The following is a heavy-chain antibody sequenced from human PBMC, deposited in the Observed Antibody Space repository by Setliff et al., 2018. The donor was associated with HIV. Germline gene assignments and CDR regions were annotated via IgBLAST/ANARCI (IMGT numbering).Heavy chain of an antibody. D-gene: IGHD4-4*01. CDR1: GIIFSNYG. J-gene: IGHJ4*02. CDR3: VKGRSPNYHW. Sequence: GGSLRLSCAAPGIIFSNYGMHWVRQAPGKGLEWVAYVRFDGNDKYYRDSVKGRFTISRDNSKNTQYLQMSCLRPADTSLYYFVKGRSPNYHWWGQGTLVTVS. CDR2: VRFDGNDK. V-gene: IGHV3-30*02.